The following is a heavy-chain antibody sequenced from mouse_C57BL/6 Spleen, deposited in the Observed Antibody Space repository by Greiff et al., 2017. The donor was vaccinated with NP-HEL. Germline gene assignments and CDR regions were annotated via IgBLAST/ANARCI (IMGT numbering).Heavy chain of an antibody. D-gene: IGHD2-1*01. Sequence: VQLQQSGAELVRPGTSVKVSCKASGYAFTNYLIEWVKQRPGQGLEWIGVINPGSGGTNYNEKFKGKATLTADKSSSTAYMQLSSLTSEDSAVYFCARGDYGNYGDYWGQGTTLTVSS. CDR3: ARGDYGNYGDY. CDR2: INPGSGGT. CDR1: GYAFTNYL. V-gene: IGHV1-54*01. J-gene: IGHJ2*01.